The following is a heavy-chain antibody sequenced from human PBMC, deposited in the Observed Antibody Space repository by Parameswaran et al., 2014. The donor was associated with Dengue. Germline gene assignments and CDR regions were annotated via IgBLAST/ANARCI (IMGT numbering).Heavy chain of an antibody. Sequence: GESLKISCKGSGYSFTSYWIGWVRQMPGKGLEWMGIIYPGDSDTRYSPSFQGQVTISADKSISTAYLQWSSLKASDTAMYYCARLGGGGSPDYYDSYPFGIWFDPGAREPWSPSPQ. CDR2: IYPGDSDT. V-gene: IGHV5-51*01. J-gene: IGHJ5*02. D-gene: IGHD3-22*01. CDR1: GYSFTSYW. CDR3: ARLGGGGSPDYYDSYPFGIWFDP.